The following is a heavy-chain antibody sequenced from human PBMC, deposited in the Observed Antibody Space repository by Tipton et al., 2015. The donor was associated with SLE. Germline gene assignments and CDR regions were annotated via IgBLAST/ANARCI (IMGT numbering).Heavy chain of an antibody. D-gene: IGHD6-25*01. CDR3: VRGGKQRAFFDY. J-gene: IGHJ4*02. Sequence: QLVQSGAEVKKPGSSVKVSCKASGGTFSSYAISWVRQAPGQGLEWMGGIIPIFGTANYAQKFQGRVTITTDESTSTAYMELSSKRSEDTAVYYGVRGGKQRAFFDYWGQGTLVTVSA. CDR2: IIPIFGTA. CDR1: GGTFSSYA. V-gene: IGHV1-69*05.